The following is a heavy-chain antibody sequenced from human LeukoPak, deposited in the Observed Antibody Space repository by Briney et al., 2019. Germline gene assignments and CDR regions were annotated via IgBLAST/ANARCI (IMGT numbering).Heavy chain of an antibody. D-gene: IGHD2-2*02. CDR1: GYTFTGYY. CDR2: INPNSGGT. V-gene: IGHV1-2*06. J-gene: IGHJ6*02. CDR3: ARVGCSSTSCYNRDYYYGMDV. Sequence: ASVKVSCKASGYTFTGYYMHWVRQAPGQGLEWMGRINPNSGGTNYAQKFQGRVTMTRDTSISTAYMELSRLGSDDTAVYYCARVGCSSTSCYNRDYYYGMDVWGQGTTVTVSS.